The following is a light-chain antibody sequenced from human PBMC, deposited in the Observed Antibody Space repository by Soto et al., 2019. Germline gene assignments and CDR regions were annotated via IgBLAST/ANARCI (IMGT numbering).Light chain of an antibody. CDR2: AAS. CDR3: LHHNSYPWK. V-gene: IGKV1-17*01. CDR1: QGIRND. J-gene: IGKJ1*01. Sequence: DIQMTQSPSSLSASVGDRVTITCLASQGIRNDLGWYQQRQGKAPKRLIYAASSLQIGVPSRFSGSGSWADFTLTISSLPPEEFATYYGLHHNSYPWKFGQGTKVVIK.